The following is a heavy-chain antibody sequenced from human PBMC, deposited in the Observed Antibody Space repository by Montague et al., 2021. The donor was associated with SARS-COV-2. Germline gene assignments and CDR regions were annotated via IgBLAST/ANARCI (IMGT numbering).Heavy chain of an antibody. J-gene: IGHJ3*02. CDR1: GGSISSYY. V-gene: IGHV4-59*01. CDR3: ARHSALIRNAFDI. CDR2: IYYSGST. Sequence: SETLSLTCTVAGGSISSYYWSWIRQPPGKGLEWIGYIYYSGSTNYNPSLKSRVTISVDTSKNQFSLKLSSVTAADTAVYYCARHSALIRNAFDIWGQGTMVTVSS. D-gene: IGHD2-21*01.